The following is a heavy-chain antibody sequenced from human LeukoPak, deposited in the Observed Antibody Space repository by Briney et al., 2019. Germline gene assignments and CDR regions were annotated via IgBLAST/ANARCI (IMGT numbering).Heavy chain of an antibody. V-gene: IGHV4-39*07. Sequence: PSETLSLTCTVSGGSISSSSYYWGWIRQPPGKGLEWIGEIYHSGGTNYNPSLKSRVTISVDKSKNQFSLKLSSVTAADTAVYYCARVYQLLWEAYYYYYYMDVWGKGTTVTVSS. D-gene: IGHD2-2*01. CDR2: IYHSGGT. CDR1: GGSISSSSYY. J-gene: IGHJ6*03. CDR3: ARVYQLLWEAYYYYYYMDV.